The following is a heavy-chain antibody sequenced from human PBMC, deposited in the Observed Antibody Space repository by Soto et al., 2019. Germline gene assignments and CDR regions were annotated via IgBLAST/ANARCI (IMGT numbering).Heavy chain of an antibody. CDR2: IYSGGST. D-gene: IGHD6-13*01. V-gene: IGHV3-53*01. J-gene: IGHJ6*02. Sequence: EVQLVESGGGLIQPGGSLRLSCAASGFTVSSNYMSWVRQAPGKRLEWVSVIYSGGSTYYADSVKGRFTISRDNSKXTXXLQMNSLRAEDTAVYYCARDLVAAAGSYYYYGMDVWGQGTTVTVSS. CDR1: GFTVSSNY. CDR3: ARDLVAAAGSYYYYGMDV.